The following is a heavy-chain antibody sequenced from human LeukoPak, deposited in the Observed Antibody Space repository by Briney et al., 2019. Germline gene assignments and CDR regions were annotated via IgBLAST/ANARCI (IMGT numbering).Heavy chain of an antibody. CDR2: ISAYNGNT. V-gene: IGHV1-18*04. D-gene: IGHD1-26*01. Sequence: ASVKVSCKASGYTFTGYYMHWVRQAPGQGLEWMGWISAYNGNTNYAQKLQGRVTMTTDTSTSTAYMELRSLRSDDTAVYYCARNSGSYDAFDIWGQGTMVTVSS. CDR1: GYTFTGYY. CDR3: ARNSGSYDAFDI. J-gene: IGHJ3*02.